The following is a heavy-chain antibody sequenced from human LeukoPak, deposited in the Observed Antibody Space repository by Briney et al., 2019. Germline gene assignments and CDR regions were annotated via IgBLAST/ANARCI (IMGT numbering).Heavy chain of an antibody. CDR2: IGTYGGDT. V-gene: IGHV1-18*01. Sequence: ASVKVSCKATSRISWVRQAPGQGLEWMGWIGTYGGDTYYAQKFQGRITVTTDTSTSTVYMELRNLRSDDTAVYYCAGDLWNFYDDSGYNRDFDSWGQGTLVTVSP. CDR1: TSR. D-gene: IGHD3-22*01. CDR3: AGDLWNFYDDSGYNRDFDS. J-gene: IGHJ5*01.